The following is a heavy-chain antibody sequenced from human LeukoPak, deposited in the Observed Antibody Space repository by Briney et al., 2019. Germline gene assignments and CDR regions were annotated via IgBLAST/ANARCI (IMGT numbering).Heavy chain of an antibody. Sequence: ASVKVSCKTSGYSFTAYYMHWVRQAPGQGFEWVGRISPKSGDTDYTQKFQGRVTMTRDTSISTAYMEVSSLRSEDTAVYYCARDPHHAYYYDSSGYPSPYYYYGMDVWGQGTTVTVSS. D-gene: IGHD3-22*01. J-gene: IGHJ6*02. CDR1: GYSFTAYY. CDR3: ARDPHHAYYYDSSGYPSPYYYYGMDV. V-gene: IGHV1-2*06. CDR2: ISPKSGDT.